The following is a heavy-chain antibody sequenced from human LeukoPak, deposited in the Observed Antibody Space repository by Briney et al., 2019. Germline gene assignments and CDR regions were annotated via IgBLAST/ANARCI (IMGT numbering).Heavy chain of an antibody. CDR3: ARAGCGGDCFYYHYGMDV. CDR1: GFTFSSYG. V-gene: IGHV3-30*03. D-gene: IGHD2-21*02. J-gene: IGHJ6*02. Sequence: GGSLRLSCAASGFTFSSYGMRWVRQAPGKGLEWVAVMSYDGSHKYYADSVKGRFTISRDNSRNTLYLHMNSLRAEDTALYYCARAGCGGDCFYYHYGMDVWGQGTTVTVSS. CDR2: MSYDGSHK.